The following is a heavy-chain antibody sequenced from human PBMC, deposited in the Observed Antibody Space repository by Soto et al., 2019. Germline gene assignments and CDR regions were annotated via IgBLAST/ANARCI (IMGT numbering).Heavy chain of an antibody. V-gene: IGHV4-31*03. D-gene: IGHD6-19*01. Sequence: SETLSLTCTVSGGSISSGGYYWSWIRQHPGKGLEWIGYIYYSGSTYYNPSLKSRVTISVDTSKNQFSLKLSSVTAADTAVYYCARDYRSVGWQWLPHDGTTDAFDIWGQGTMVTVSS. CDR2: IYYSGST. CDR1: GGSISSGGYY. CDR3: ARDYRSVGWQWLPHDGTTDAFDI. J-gene: IGHJ3*02.